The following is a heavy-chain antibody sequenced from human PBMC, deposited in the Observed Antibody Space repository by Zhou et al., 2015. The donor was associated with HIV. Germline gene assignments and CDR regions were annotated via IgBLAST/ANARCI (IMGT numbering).Heavy chain of an antibody. CDR1: GYTFTSYY. D-gene: IGHD2-2*01. Sequence: QVQLVQSGAEVKKPGASVKVSCKASGYTFTSYYMHWVRQAPGQGLEWMGIINPSGGSTSYAQKFQGRVTMTRDTSTSTVYMELSSLRSEDTAVYYCARERRCSSTSCHDAFDIWGQGTMVTVSS. J-gene: IGHJ3*02. CDR3: ARERRCSSTSCHDAFDI. CDR2: INPSGGST. V-gene: IGHV1-46*01.